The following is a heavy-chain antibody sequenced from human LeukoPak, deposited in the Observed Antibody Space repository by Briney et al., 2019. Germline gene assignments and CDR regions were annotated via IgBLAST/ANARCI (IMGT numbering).Heavy chain of an antibody. Sequence: GGSLRLSCAASGFTFSSYSMNWVRQAPGKGLEWVSYISSSSSTIYYADSVKGRFTISRDNAKNSLYLQMNSLRAEDTAVYYCARAWRYGDYYYYGMDVWGQGTTVTVSS. V-gene: IGHV3-48*01. D-gene: IGHD1-14*01. CDR2: ISSSSSTI. CDR3: ARAWRYGDYYYYGMDV. J-gene: IGHJ6*02. CDR1: GFTFSSYS.